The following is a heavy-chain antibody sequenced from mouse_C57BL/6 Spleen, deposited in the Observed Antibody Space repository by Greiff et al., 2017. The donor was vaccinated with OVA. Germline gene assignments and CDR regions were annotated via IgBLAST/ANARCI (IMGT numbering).Heavy chain of an antibody. V-gene: IGHV1-75*01. CDR3: ARCYYGSSRYFDV. J-gene: IGHJ1*03. Sequence: VKLQESGPELVKPGASVKISCKASGYTFTAYYINWVKQRPGQGLEWIGWFFPGSGSTYFNEKFKGKATLTVDNSSTTAYSLLSILTSEDSAVYFSARCYYGSSRYFDVWGTGTTVTVSS. D-gene: IGHD1-1*01. CDR2: FFPGSGST. CDR1: GYTFTAYY.